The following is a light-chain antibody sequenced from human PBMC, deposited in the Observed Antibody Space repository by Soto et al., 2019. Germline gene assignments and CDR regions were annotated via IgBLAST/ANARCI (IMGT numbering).Light chain of an antibody. Sequence: SLLPQPAPLSGSPGQSITISCPGTSSDVGGYNYVSWYQQHPGKAPKLMIYDVSNRPSGVSNRFSGSKSGNTASLTISGLQAEDEADYYCSSYTSSSKGVFGTGTKVTVL. CDR2: DVS. J-gene: IGLJ1*01. CDR3: SSYTSSSKGV. V-gene: IGLV2-14*01. CDR1: SSDVGGYNY.